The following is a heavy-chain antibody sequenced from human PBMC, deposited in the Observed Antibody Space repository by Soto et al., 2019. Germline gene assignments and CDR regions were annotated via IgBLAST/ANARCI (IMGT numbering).Heavy chain of an antibody. CDR2: IYYSGST. Sequence: SETLSLTCTVSGGSISSYYWSWIRQPPGKGLEWIGYIYYSGSTNYNPSLKSRVTISVDTSKNQFSLKLSSVTAADTAVYYCATGKVVAATHWGQGTLVTVSS. D-gene: IGHD2-15*01. CDR3: ATGKVVAATH. CDR1: GGSISSYY. J-gene: IGHJ4*02. V-gene: IGHV4-59*01.